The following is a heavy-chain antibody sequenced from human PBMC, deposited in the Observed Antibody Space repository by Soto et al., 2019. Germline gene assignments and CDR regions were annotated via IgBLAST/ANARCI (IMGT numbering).Heavy chain of an antibody. D-gene: IGHD2-2*01. Sequence: QVQLVQSGAEVKKPGASVKVSCKASGYTFTGYYIHWVRQAPGQGLEWMGWINPNSGDTNYAQKLQGWVTMTRDPSISTAYMELSRLTSDATAVYYCTRVGTKYCSGTDCYSHFDFWGQGTLVTVSS. CDR2: INPNSGDT. CDR3: TRVGTKYCSGTDCYSHFDF. V-gene: IGHV1-2*04. J-gene: IGHJ4*02. CDR1: GYTFTGYY.